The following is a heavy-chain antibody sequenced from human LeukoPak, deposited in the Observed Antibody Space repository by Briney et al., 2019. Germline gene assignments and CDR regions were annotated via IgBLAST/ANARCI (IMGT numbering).Heavy chain of an antibody. Sequence: ASVKVSCKASGYTFTGYYMHWVRQAPGQGLEWMGWINPNSGGTNYAQEFQGRVTMTRDTSISTAYMELSSLRPGDTAVYSCARGVTARGFYYYMDIWGNGTTVTISS. J-gene: IGHJ6*03. CDR3: ARGVTARGFYYYMDI. D-gene: IGHD2-21*02. V-gene: IGHV1-2*02. CDR2: INPNSGGT. CDR1: GYTFTGYY.